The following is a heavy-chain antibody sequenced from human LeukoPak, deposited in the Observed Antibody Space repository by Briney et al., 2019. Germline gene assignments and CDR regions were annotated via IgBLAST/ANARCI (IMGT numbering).Heavy chain of an antibody. V-gene: IGHV3-23*01. CDR2: FSGSSDNT. Sequence: GGSLRLSCAASGFTFSNYAMSWVRQAPGKGLEWVSGFSGSSDNTYYADSVKSRFTISRDNSKNTLYLQMNSLRAEDTAVYYCASNSDVGATGYWGQGTLVTVSS. J-gene: IGHJ4*02. CDR3: ASNSDVGATGY. D-gene: IGHD1-26*01. CDR1: GFTFSNYA.